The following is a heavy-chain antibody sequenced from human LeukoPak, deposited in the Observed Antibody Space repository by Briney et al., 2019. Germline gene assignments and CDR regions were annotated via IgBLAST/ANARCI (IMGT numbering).Heavy chain of an antibody. CDR3: ARAVLGYCSSTSCYDFDY. V-gene: IGHV1-18*01. Sequence: GASVKVSCKASGYTFTSYGISWVRQAPGQGLEWMGWISAYNGNTNYAQKLQGRVTMTTDTSTSTAYMELRSLRSDDTAVYYCARAVLGYCSSTSCYDFDYWGQGTLVTVSS. D-gene: IGHD2-2*01. CDR1: GYTFTSYG. J-gene: IGHJ4*02. CDR2: ISAYNGNT.